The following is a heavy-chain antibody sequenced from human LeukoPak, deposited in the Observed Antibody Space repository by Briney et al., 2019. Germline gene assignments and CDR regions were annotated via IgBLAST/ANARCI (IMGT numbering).Heavy chain of an antibody. CDR2: IFSGGST. CDR1: GGSISSYY. CDR3: AREDYDDSGAWYFDL. Sequence: SETLSLTCTVSGGSISSYYWSWIRQPPGKGLEWIGSIFSGGSTYYNPSLKSRVTISVDTSKNHFSLKLSSVSAADTAMYYCAREDYDDSGAWYFDLWGRGTLVTVSS. V-gene: IGHV4-4*08. J-gene: IGHJ2*01. D-gene: IGHD3-3*01.